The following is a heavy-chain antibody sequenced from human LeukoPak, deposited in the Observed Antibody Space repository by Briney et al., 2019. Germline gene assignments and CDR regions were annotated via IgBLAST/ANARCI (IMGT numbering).Heavy chain of an antibody. Sequence: SETLSLTCAVYGESFSDHYWNWIRQPPGKGLEWIGEINHSGTTNYNGSLKGRVTISVDTSKNRFSLKLNSMTAADTAVYYCARKASHLSYGLRAIDYWGQGNLVTVSS. V-gene: IGHV4-34*01. J-gene: IGHJ4*02. CDR1: GESFSDHY. CDR3: ARKASHLSYGLRAIDY. D-gene: IGHD5-18*01. CDR2: INHSGTT.